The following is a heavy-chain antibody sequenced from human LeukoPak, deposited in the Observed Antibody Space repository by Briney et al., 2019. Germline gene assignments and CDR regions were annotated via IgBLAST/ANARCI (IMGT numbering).Heavy chain of an antibody. Sequence: ASVKVSCKASGYTFTSYGISWVRQAPGQGLEWMGWISAYNGNTNYAQKLQGRVTMTTDTSTSTAYMELRSLRSDDTAVYYCARDRVVVPAAHPYYYYYGMDVWGKGTTVTVSS. CDR2: ISAYNGNT. CDR3: ARDRVVVPAAHPYYYYYGMDV. J-gene: IGHJ6*04. V-gene: IGHV1-18*04. D-gene: IGHD2-2*01. CDR1: GYTFTSYG.